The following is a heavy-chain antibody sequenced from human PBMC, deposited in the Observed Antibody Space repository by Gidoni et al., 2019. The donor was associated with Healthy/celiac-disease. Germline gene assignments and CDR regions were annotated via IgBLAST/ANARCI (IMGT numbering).Heavy chain of an antibody. Sequence: EVQLVESGGGLVQPGGSLRLSCAASGFTFSSYEMNWVRQAPGKGLEWVSYISSSGSTIYYADSVKGRFTISRDNAKNSLYLQMNSLRAEDTAVYYCAQMWFRELEPDAFDIWGQGTMVTVSS. J-gene: IGHJ3*02. CDR1: GFTFSSYE. CDR3: AQMWFRELEPDAFDI. V-gene: IGHV3-48*03. D-gene: IGHD3-10*01. CDR2: ISSSGSTI.